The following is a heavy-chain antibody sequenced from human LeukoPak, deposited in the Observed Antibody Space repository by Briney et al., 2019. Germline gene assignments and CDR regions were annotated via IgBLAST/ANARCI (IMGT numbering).Heavy chain of an antibody. CDR2: ISSSSSYI. D-gene: IGHD6-19*01. CDR3: ARDYSSGWCH. J-gene: IGHJ4*02. CDR1: GFTFSSYW. Sequence: GGSLRLSCAASGFTFSSYWMHWVRQAPGKGLVWVSSISSSSSYIYYADSVKGRFTISRDNAKNSLYLQMNSLRAEDTAVYYCARDYSSGWCHWGQGTLVTVSS. V-gene: IGHV3-21*01.